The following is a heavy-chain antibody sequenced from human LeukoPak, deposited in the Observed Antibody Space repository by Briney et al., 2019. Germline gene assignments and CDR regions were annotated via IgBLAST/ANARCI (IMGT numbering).Heavy chain of an antibody. J-gene: IGHJ4*02. CDR3: ATVLDILTGYN. CDR1: GGSISSSSYY. V-gene: IGHV4-39*01. CDR2: IYYSGST. D-gene: IGHD3-9*01. Sequence: PSETLSLTCTVSGGSISSSSYYWGWIRQPPGKGLEWIGSIYYSGSTYYNPSLKSRVTISVDTSKNQFSLKLSSVTAADTAVYYCATVLDILTGYNWGQGTLVTVSS.